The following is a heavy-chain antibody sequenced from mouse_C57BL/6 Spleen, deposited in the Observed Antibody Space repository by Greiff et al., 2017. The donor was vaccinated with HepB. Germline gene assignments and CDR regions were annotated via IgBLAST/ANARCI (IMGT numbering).Heavy chain of an antibody. J-gene: IGHJ3*01. CDR2: ISSGSSTI. D-gene: IGHD2-3*01. CDR1: GFTFSDYG. V-gene: IGHV5-17*01. CDR3: ARSHDGYYWAY. Sequence: EVKVVESGGGLVKPGGSLKLSCAASGFTFSDYGMHWVRQAPEKGLEWVAYISSGSSTIYYADTVKGRFTISRDNAKNTLFLQMTSLRSEDTAMYYCARSHDGYYWAYWGQGTLVTVSA.